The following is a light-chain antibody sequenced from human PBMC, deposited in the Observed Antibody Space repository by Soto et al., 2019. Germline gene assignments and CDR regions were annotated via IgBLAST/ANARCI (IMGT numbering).Light chain of an antibody. Sequence: EIMLIQSPATLSLSPGEGATLSCRASQSVRNYLAWYRQKPGQAPRLLIYDAAKRATGIPARFSGSGSGTDFTLTISSLEPEDFAVYYCQQRSNWPLTFGGGTKVEIK. CDR1: QSVRNY. CDR2: DAA. J-gene: IGKJ4*01. CDR3: QQRSNWPLT. V-gene: IGKV3-11*01.